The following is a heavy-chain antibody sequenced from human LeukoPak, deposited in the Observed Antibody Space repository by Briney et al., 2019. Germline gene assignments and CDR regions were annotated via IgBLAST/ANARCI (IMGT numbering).Heavy chain of an antibody. J-gene: IGHJ3*02. CDR3: ARDAIPPYEAGDTFDI. D-gene: IGHD2-2*02. CDR2: IYTSGST. CDR1: GGSISSGSYY. V-gene: IGHV4-61*02. Sequence: SQTLSLTCTVSGGSISSGSYYWSWIRQPAGKGLEWIGRIYTSGSTNYNPSLKSRVTISVDTSKNQFSLKLSSVTAADTAVYYCARDAIPPYEAGDTFDIWGQGTMVTVSS.